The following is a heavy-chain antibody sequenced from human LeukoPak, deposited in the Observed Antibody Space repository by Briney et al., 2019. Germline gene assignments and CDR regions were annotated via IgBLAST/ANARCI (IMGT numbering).Heavy chain of an antibody. D-gene: IGHD6-13*01. Sequence: KPSETLSLTCTVSGGSISSSSYYWGWIRQPPGKGLEWIGSIYYSGSTYHNPSLKSRVTISVDTSKNQFPLKLSSVTAADTAVYYCARHGDRIAAAFDYWGQGTLVTVSS. J-gene: IGHJ4*02. V-gene: IGHV4-39*01. CDR2: IYYSGST. CDR3: ARHGDRIAAAFDY. CDR1: GGSISSSSYY.